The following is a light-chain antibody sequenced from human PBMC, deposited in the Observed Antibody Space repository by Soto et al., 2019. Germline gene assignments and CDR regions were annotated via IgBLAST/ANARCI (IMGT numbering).Light chain of an antibody. V-gene: IGKV3-20*01. CDR3: QQCGSSRWT. Sequence: PGERATLSCRASQSVSSTYLAWYQQKPGQAPRLLIFGASSRATGIPDRFSGSGSGTDFTLTISRLEPEDFAVYYCQQCGSSRWTFGQGTKVDIK. CDR2: GAS. CDR1: QSVSSTY. J-gene: IGKJ1*01.